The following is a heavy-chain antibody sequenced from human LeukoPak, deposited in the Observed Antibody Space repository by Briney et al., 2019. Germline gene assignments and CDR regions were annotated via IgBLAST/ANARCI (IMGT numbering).Heavy chain of an antibody. V-gene: IGHV3-66*01. Sequence: GGSLRLSCAASGFTVSSNYMSWVRQAPGKGPEWVSVIYSGGSTYYADSVKGRFTISRDNSKNTLYLQMNSLRAEDTAVYYCARDNIAVAGIDYWGQGTLVTVSS. J-gene: IGHJ4*02. CDR1: GFTVSSNY. CDR3: ARDNIAVAGIDY. CDR2: IYSGGST. D-gene: IGHD6-19*01.